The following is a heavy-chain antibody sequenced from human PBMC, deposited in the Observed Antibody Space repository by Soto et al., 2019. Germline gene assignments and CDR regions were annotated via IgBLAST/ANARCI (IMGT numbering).Heavy chain of an antibody. CDR1: GGTFSSYV. J-gene: IGHJ6*02. CDR2: IIPVFGTV. V-gene: IGHV1-69*13. D-gene: IGHD5-18*01. Sequence: ASVKVSCKASGGTFSSYVISWVRQAPGQGLEWMGGIIPVFGTVNYAQKFQGRVTITADESTTTAYMELRSLRSEDAAVYYCARAQRIQLWASGMDVWGQGTTVTVSS. CDR3: ARAQRIQLWASGMDV.